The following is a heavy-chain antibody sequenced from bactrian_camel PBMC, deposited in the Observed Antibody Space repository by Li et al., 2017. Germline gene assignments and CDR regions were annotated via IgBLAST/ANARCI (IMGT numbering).Heavy chain of an antibody. V-gene: IGHV3S42*01. CDR3: GQRLDGATSLADTAY. Sequence: VQLVESGGGLVQPGGSLGLSCAASGFAFSRVAMSWVRQAPGKGLEWVSTINSDGDVAKYADSVKGRFTITRDNAKNTLSLQVNSLQTEDMGWYYCGQRLDGATSLADTAYWGQGTQVTVS. D-gene: IGHD6*01. CDR1: GFAFSRVA. J-gene: IGHJ4*01. CDR2: INSDGDVA.